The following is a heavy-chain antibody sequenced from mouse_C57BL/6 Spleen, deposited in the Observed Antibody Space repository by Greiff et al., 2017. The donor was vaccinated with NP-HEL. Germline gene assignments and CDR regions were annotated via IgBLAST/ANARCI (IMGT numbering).Heavy chain of an antibody. D-gene: IGHD4-1*01. V-gene: IGHV3-6*01. CDR2: ISYDGSN. J-gene: IGHJ3*01. Sequence: EVQLVGSGPGLVKPSQSLSLTCSVTGYSITSGYYWNWIRQFPGNKLEWMGYISYDGSNNYNPSLKNRISITRDTSKNQFFLKLNSVTTEDTATYYCAREDGTKFAYWGQGTLVTVSA. CDR1: GYSITSGYY. CDR3: AREDGTKFAY.